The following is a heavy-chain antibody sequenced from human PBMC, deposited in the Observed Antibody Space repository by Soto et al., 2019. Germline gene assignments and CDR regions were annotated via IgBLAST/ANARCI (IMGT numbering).Heavy chain of an antibody. CDR1: GFTFSDSY. J-gene: IGHJ4*02. V-gene: IGHV3-11*01. Sequence: GGSMGLSCAASGFTFSDSYMSWICQAPGKGLEWVSYISSSGSTIYYADSVKGRFTISRDNAKNSLYLQMSSLRAEDTAVYYCASPMSDYDTDYWGQGTLVTVSS. D-gene: IGHD5-12*01. CDR2: ISSSGSTI. CDR3: ASPMSDYDTDY.